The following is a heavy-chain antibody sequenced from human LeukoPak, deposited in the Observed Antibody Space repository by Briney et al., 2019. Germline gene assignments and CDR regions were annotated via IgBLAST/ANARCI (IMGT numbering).Heavy chain of an antibody. CDR2: INPNSGGT. V-gene: IGHV1-2*02. Sequence: ASVKVSCKASGHTFAGYYMHWVRQAPGQGLEWMGWINPNSGGTNYAQKFQGRVTMTRDTSISTAYMELSRLRSDDTAVYYCARVTIFMAARPESDYYYGMDVWGQGTTVTVSS. CDR3: ARVTIFMAARPESDYYYGMDV. CDR1: GHTFAGYY. J-gene: IGHJ6*02. D-gene: IGHD6-6*01.